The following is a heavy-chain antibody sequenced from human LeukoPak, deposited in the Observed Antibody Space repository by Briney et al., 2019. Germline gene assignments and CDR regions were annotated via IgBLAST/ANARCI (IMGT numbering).Heavy chain of an antibody. CDR1: GYTFTGYY. J-gene: IGHJ3*02. CDR3: AGEDNSSGYRPFDI. D-gene: IGHD3-22*01. V-gene: IGHV1-2*06. Sequence: SVKFSCKASGYTFTGYYMHWVRQAPGQGLDWMGRINPNNGGTNYAQKFQGRVTMTRDMSMSTAYMELSRLRSDDTAVYYCAGEDNSSGYRPFDIWGQGTMVTVPS. CDR2: INPNNGGT.